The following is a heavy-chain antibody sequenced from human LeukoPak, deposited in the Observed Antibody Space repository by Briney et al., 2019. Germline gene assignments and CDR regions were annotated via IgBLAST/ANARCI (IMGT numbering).Heavy chain of an antibody. D-gene: IGHD2-2*01. Sequence: GGTLRLSCVASGFTFSRHGMNWVRQAPGKGLEWVSGISPSGDIKYYVDSVKGRFTVSRDNSKNTLYLQMNSLRADDTAVYYCAKVDCGSTGCRRFDLWGRGTLLTVSS. CDR2: ISPSGDIK. CDR1: GFTFSRHG. CDR3: AKVDCGSTGCRRFDL. V-gene: IGHV3-23*01. J-gene: IGHJ2*01.